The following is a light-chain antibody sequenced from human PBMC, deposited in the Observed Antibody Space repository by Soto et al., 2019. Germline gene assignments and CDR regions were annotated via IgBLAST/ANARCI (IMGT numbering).Light chain of an antibody. CDR1: QSIRSY. CDR2: DTS. J-gene: IGKJ1*01. Sequence: DIQMTQSPSSLSASVGDRVTITCRASQSIRSYLNWYQQMPGKAPQLLIYDTSSLQTGVPSRFSASGSGTDFSLVISDLQPEDSATYYCQQGYSSRWTSGRGTKVEI. V-gene: IGKV1-39*01. CDR3: QQGYSSRWT.